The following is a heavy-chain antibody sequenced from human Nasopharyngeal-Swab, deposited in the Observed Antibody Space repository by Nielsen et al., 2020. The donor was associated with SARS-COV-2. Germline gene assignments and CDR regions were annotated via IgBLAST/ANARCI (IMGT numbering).Heavy chain of an antibody. CDR1: GFSLSTSGVG. J-gene: IGHJ4*02. D-gene: IGHD3-22*01. CDR2: IYWDDDK. V-gene: IGHV2-5*02. Sequence: SGPTLVKPTQTLTLTCTFSGFSLSTSGVGVGWIRQPPGKALEWLALIYWDDDKRYSPSLKSRLTITKDTSKNQVVLTMTNMDPVDTATNYCAHSAAYYYDSSGYYPEGFDYWGQGTLVTVSS. CDR3: AHSAAYYYDSSGYYPEGFDY.